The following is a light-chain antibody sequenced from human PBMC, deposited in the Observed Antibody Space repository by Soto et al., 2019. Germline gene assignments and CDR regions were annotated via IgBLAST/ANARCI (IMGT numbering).Light chain of an antibody. V-gene: IGLV1-40*01. CDR3: QSYESSLIGGV. J-gene: IGLJ3*02. Sequence: QSVLTQPPSVSGAPGQRVTISCTGSSSNIGAGYDVHWYQQLPGTAPKLLIYGNSNRPSGVPDRFSGSKSGTSASQAITGLQAEDEADYYCQSYESSLIGGVFGGVTNVTVL. CDR2: GNS. CDR1: SSNIGAGYD.